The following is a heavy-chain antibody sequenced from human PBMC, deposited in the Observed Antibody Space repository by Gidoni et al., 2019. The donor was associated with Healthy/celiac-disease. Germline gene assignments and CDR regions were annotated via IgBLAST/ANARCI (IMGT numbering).Heavy chain of an antibody. CDR3: ARGQTGDYYYGMDV. CDR1: GGSISSYY. D-gene: IGHD7-27*01. J-gene: IGHJ6*02. CDR2: IYYSGST. Sequence: VQLQESGPGLVKPSETLSLTCTVSGGSISSYYWSWIRQPPGKGLEWIGYIYYSGSTHYNPSLKRRVTISVDTSKNQFSLKLSSVTAADTAVYYCARGQTGDYYYGMDVWGQGTTVTVSS. V-gene: IGHV4-59*01.